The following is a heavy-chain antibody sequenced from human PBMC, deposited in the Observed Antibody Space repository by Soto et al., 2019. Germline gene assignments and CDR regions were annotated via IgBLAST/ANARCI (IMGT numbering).Heavy chain of an antibody. J-gene: IGHJ6*02. V-gene: IGHV1-18*01. Sequence: GASVKVSCKASGYTFTRYGISRVRQAPGQGLEWMGWISTYNGNTNYAQKLQGRVTMTTDSSTNTAYMGLRSLTSDDTAVYFCARRLGSYYYGMDVWGQGTTVTVYS. CDR2: ISTYNGNT. CDR1: GYTFTRYG. D-gene: IGHD3-16*01. CDR3: ARRLGSYYYGMDV.